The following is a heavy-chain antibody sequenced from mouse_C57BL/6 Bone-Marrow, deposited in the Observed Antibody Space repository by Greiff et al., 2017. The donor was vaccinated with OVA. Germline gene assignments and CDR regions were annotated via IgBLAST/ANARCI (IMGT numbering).Heavy chain of an antibody. Sequence: VQLQQSGAELVRPGSSVKLSCKASGYTFTSYWMHWVKQRPIQGLEWIGHIDPSDSDTHYNQKFTDKATLTVDKSSSTAYMQLSSLTSEASAVYYCARAIYDGYPLFAYWGQGTLVTVSA. CDR1: GYTFTSYW. V-gene: IGHV1-52*01. CDR3: ARAIYDGYPLFAY. CDR2: IDPSDSDT. D-gene: IGHD2-3*01. J-gene: IGHJ3*01.